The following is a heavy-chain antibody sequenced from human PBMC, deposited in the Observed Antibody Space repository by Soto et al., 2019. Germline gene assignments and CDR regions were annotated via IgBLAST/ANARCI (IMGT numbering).Heavy chain of an antibody. Sequence: QVQLQQWGAGLLKPSEALSLTCAVYGGSFSGYYWSWIRQPPGKGLEWIGEINHSGSTNYNPSLKSRVAISVDTSKNQFSLKLSSVTAADTAVYYCVVPAAEGDYWGQGTLVTVSS. CDR2: INHSGST. V-gene: IGHV4-34*01. J-gene: IGHJ4*02. D-gene: IGHD2-2*01. CDR3: VVPAAEGDY. CDR1: GGSFSGYY.